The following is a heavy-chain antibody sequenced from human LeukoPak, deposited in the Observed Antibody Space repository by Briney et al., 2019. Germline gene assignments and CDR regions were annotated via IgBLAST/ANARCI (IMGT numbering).Heavy chain of an antibody. CDR1: GFTVSRNY. D-gene: IGHD1-26*01. CDR2: IYSADSA. J-gene: IGHJ4*02. CDR3: AREVGWGATNYFDY. Sequence: PGGSLRLSCAASGFTVSRNYMSWVRQAPGKGLEWVSVIYSADSAYYADSVRGRFTIARDNSKNTLYLQMNSLRADDTAVYYCAREVGWGATNYFDYWGQGTLVTVSS. V-gene: IGHV3-53*01.